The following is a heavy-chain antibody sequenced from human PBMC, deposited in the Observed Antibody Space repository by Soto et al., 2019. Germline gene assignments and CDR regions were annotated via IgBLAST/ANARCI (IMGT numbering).Heavy chain of an antibody. V-gene: IGHV1-18*01. CDR1: GYTFTSYA. CDR2: INPYNGNT. Sequence: QVQLVQSGTEVKKPGASVKVSCKASGYTFTSYAISWVRQAPGQGLEWMGWINPYNGNTNYAQKLQGRVTMTTDTXXXXXXXXXXXXXXXXXXXXXXXXXXXXXXXDAWGQGTLVTVSS. J-gene: IGHJ4*02. CDR3: XXXXXXXXXDA.